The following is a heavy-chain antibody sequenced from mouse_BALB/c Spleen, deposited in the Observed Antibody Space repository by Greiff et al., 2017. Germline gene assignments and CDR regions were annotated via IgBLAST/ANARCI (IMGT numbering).Heavy chain of an antibody. V-gene: IGHV1-87*01. J-gene: IGHJ4*01. D-gene: IGHD2-3*01. CDR2: IYPGDGET. Sequence: QVQLQQSGAELARPGASVKLSCKASGYTFTSYWMQWVTQRPGQGLEWIGAIYPGDGETRYTQKFKGKATLTADKSSSTAYMQLSSLASEDSAVYYCARGDGYYYAMDYWGQGTSVTVSS. CDR1: GYTFTSYW. CDR3: ARGDGYYYAMDY.